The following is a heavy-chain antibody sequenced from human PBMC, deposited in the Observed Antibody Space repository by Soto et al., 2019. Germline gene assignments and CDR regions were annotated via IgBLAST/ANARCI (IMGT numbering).Heavy chain of an antibody. CDR2: IWYDGSNK. CDR3: AREGTYYYYGMDV. Sequence: QVQLVESGGGVVQPGRSLRLSCAASGFTFSSYGMHWVRQAPGKGLEWVAVIWYDGSNKYYADSVKGGFTISRDNSKNTLYLQMISLRAEDTAVYYCAREGTYYYYGMDVWGQGTTVTVSS. J-gene: IGHJ6*02. V-gene: IGHV3-33*01. CDR1: GFTFSSYG.